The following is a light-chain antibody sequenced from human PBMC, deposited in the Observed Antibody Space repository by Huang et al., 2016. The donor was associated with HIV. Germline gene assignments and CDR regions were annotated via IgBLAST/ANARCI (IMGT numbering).Light chain of an antibody. V-gene: IGKV4-1*01. CDR1: QSVYASSTSKDY. J-gene: IGKJ1*01. CDR2: WAS. Sequence: DIIMSQSPESLTVSLGERATLNCRSSQSVYASSTSKDYMAWFQQKPGQPPKLLLFWASSREVGVPDRFSGSGSGTHFTLTIANLQPEDAAIYYCQQYYYLPQTFGQGTRV. CDR3: QQYYYLPQT.